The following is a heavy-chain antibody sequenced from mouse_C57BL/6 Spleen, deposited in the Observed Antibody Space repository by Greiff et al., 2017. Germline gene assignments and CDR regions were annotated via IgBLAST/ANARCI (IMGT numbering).Heavy chain of an antibody. CDR1: GYAFSSYW. D-gene: IGHD2-4*01. Sequence: QVQLQQSGAELVKPGASVKISCKASGYAFSSYWMNWVKQRPGKGLEWIGQIYPGDGDTNYNGKFKGKATLTADKSSSTAYMQLSSLTSEDSAVYYCARIDYDYDRGYYFDYWGQGTTLTVSS. CDR3: ARIDYDYDRGYYFDY. CDR2: IYPGDGDT. V-gene: IGHV1-80*01. J-gene: IGHJ2*01.